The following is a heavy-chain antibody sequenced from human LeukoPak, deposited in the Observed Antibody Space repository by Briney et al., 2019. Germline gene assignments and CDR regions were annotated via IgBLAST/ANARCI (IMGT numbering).Heavy chain of an antibody. Sequence: SETLSLTCAVYGGSFSGYYWSWTRQPPGKGLEWIGEIKHRGSTNSNPSRKSRVTISVDTSKNQFSLKLSSVTAADTAVYYCARFYDILTGYSIGNWFDPWGQGTLVTVSS. CDR1: GGSFSGYY. J-gene: IGHJ5*02. V-gene: IGHV4-34*01. D-gene: IGHD3-9*01. CDR2: IKHRGST. CDR3: ARFYDILTGYSIGNWFDP.